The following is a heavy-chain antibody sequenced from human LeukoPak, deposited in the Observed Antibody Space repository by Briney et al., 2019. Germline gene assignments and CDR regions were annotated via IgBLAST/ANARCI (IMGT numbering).Heavy chain of an antibody. D-gene: IGHD4-17*01. J-gene: IGHJ4*02. V-gene: IGHV3-23*01. CDR3: AERKGEAVTVFDY. CDR1: GYTFSRYD. Sequence: EGSLRLSCTASGYTFSRYDMSWVRQAPGKGLEWVSAISGSGGSTNYADSMKRRFTISRDNTKNTLYLKMNSLRAEDATVYYFAERKGEAVTVFDYWGQGTLVTVSS. CDR2: ISGSGGST.